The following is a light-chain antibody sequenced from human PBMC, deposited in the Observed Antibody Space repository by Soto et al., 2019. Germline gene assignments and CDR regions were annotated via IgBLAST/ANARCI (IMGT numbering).Light chain of an antibody. CDR1: NSDVGGYNY. V-gene: IGLV2-11*01. Sequence: QSALTQPRSVSGSPGQSVTISCTGTNSDVGGYNYVSWYQQHPGKAPKLVIYDVSKRPSGVPDRFSGSKSGNTASLTISGLQAEDEADYYCCSSAGNSLWVFVGGTQLTVL. CDR2: DVS. CDR3: CSSAGNSLWV. J-gene: IGLJ3*02.